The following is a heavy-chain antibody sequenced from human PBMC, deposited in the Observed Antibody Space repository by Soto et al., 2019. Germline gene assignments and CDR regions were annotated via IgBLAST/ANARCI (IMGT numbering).Heavy chain of an antibody. CDR3: ARDGGFSSGWTTYFDH. D-gene: IGHD6-19*01. CDR1: GGSISDYY. Sequence: QVQLQESGPGLVKPSETLSLTCTVSGGSISDYYWTWIRQPAGKGLEWIGRVYSSGSTNYNPSLKSRVTMSVDRAKNQFSLKLNFLTAADSAVYYSARDGGFSSGWTTYFDHWGQGALVTVSS. CDR2: VYSSGST. J-gene: IGHJ4*02. V-gene: IGHV4-4*07.